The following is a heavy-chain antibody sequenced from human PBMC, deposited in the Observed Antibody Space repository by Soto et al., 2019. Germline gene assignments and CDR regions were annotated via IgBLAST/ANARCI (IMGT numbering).Heavy chain of an antibody. CDR1: GGTFSSYA. J-gene: IGHJ6*02. CDR2: IIPIFGTA. Sequence: QVQLVQSGAEVKKPGSSVKVSCKASGGTFSSYAISWVRQAPGQGLEWMGGIIPIFGTANYAQKFQGRVTITADXSTSTAYMELSSLRSEXTAVYYCXXXDDXXSNRMGYYYGMDVWGQXTTVTVSS. V-gene: IGHV1-69*06. CDR3: XXXDDXXSNRMGYYYGMDV. D-gene: IGHD3-16*01.